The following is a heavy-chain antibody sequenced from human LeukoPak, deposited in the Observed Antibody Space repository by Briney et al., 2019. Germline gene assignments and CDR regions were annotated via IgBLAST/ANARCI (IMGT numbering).Heavy chain of an antibody. J-gene: IGHJ4*02. V-gene: IGHV4-30-4*01. Sequence: PSQTLSLTCTLSGASISSGGYYWNWIRQPPGKGLEWIGYIYYSRSTSYSPSLKSRLTISVDTSKNQFSLKLSSVTAADTAVYYCARDGYNSGYFDYWGQGTLVTVSS. CDR3: ARDGYNSGYFDY. D-gene: IGHD5-24*01. CDR1: GASISSGGYY. CDR2: IYYSRST.